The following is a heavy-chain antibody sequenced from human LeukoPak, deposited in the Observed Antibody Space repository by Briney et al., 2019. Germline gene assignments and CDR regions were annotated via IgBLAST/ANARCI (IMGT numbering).Heavy chain of an antibody. D-gene: IGHD2-15*01. Sequence: PSETLSLTCTVSGGSISSSSYYWGWIRQPPGKGLEWIGSIYYSGSTYYNPSLKSRVTISVDTSKNQFSLKLSSVTAADTAVYYCARDGWVVAATGFDPWGQGTLVTVSS. CDR1: GGSISSSSYY. V-gene: IGHV4-39*07. CDR2: IYYSGST. CDR3: ARDGWVVAATGFDP. J-gene: IGHJ5*02.